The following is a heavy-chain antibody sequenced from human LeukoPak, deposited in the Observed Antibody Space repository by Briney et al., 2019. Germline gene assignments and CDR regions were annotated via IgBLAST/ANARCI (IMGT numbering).Heavy chain of an antibody. CDR2: LYYSGST. CDR3: ARGLRYCSGGSCYSSYWYFDL. V-gene: IGHV4-31*03. Sequence: PSETLSPPCTVSGGSISSGGYYWSWIRQPPGKGLEWIGYLYYSGSTYYNPSLKSRVTISVDTSKNQFSLKLSSVTAADTAVYYCARGLRYCSGGSCYSSYWYFDLWGRGTLVTVSS. CDR1: GGSISSGGYY. D-gene: IGHD2-15*01. J-gene: IGHJ2*01.